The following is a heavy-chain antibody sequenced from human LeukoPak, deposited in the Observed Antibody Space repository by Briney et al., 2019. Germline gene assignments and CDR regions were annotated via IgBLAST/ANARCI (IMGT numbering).Heavy chain of an antibody. J-gene: IGHJ4*02. D-gene: IGHD6-25*01. CDR1: GFTFGSYA. CDR3: AKGSAAGRPYYFDY. CDR2: ITESGGGT. V-gene: IGHV3-23*01. Sequence: GGSLRLSCAASGFTFGSYAMSWVCQAPGKGLEWVSAITESGGGTYNADSVKGRFTISRDNSKKTLFLQMNSLRAEDTAIYYCAKGSAAGRPYYFDYWGQGTLVTVSS.